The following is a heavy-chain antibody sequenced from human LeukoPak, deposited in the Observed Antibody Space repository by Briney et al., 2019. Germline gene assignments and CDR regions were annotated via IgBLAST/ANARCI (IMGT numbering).Heavy chain of an antibody. J-gene: IGHJ3*02. CDR2: IRYDGSNK. CDR3: AKDRKSIAATYDAFDI. D-gene: IGHD6-6*01. CDR1: GFTFSSYG. V-gene: IGHV3-30*02. Sequence: PGGSLRLSCAASGFTFSSYGMHWVRQAPGKGLEWVAFIRYDGSNKYYADSVKGRFTISRDNSKNTLYLQMNSLRAEDTAVYYCAKDRKSIAATYDAFDIWGQGTMVTVSS.